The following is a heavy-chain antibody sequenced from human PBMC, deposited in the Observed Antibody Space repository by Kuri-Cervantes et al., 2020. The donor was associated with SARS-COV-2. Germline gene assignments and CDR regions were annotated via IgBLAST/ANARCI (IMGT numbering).Heavy chain of an antibody. V-gene: IGHV3-49*04. CDR3: TRSRPSCYFDY. CDR1: GITFSSYA. J-gene: IGHJ4*02. D-gene: IGHD6-6*01. Sequence: GESLKISCAASGITFSSYAMSWVRQAPGKGLEWVGFIRSKAYGGTTEYAASVKGRFTISRDDSKSIAYLLMNSLKTEDTAVYYCTRSRPSCYFDYWGQGTLVTVSS. CDR2: IRSKAYGGTT.